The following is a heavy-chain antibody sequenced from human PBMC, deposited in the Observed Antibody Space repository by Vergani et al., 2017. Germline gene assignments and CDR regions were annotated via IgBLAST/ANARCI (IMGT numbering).Heavy chain of an antibody. V-gene: IGHV3-23*01. D-gene: IGHD6-19*01. CDR3: ARSVAGTENAFDI. CDR2: ISGSGGST. J-gene: IGHJ3*02. CDR1: GFTFSSYA. Sequence: EVQLLESGGGLVQPGGSLRLSCAASGFTFSSYAMSWVRQAPGKGLEWVSAISGSGGSTYYADSVKGRFTISRDNAKNSLYLQMNSLRAEDTAVYYCARSVAGTENAFDIWGQGTMVTVSS.